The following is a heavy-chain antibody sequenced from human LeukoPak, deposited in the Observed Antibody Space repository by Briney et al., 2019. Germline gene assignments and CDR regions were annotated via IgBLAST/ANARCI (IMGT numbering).Heavy chain of an antibody. V-gene: IGHV4-4*07. Sequence: SETLSLTCTVSGGSISSYYWSWIRQPAGKGLEWIGRIYTSGSTNYNPSLKSRVTMSVDTSKNQFSLTLSSVTAADTAVYYCAREDHYGDYDQHWGQAPWSPSPQ. CDR1: GGSISSYY. J-gene: IGHJ1*01. D-gene: IGHD4-17*01. CDR2: IYTSGST. CDR3: AREDHYGDYDQH.